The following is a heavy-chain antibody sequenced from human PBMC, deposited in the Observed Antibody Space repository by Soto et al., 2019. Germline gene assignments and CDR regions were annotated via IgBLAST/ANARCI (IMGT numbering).Heavy chain of an antibody. D-gene: IGHD6-13*01. CDR2: VSASGLNT. CDR1: GFTFSTYA. J-gene: IGHJ6*02. V-gene: IGHV3-23*01. Sequence: GGSLRLSCAASGFTFSTYAMAWVRQAPGKGLEWVSGVSASGLNTDYADPVKGRFTISRDNSKNTLYLQMNSLRAEDTAVYYCAKDRKSRLDVWGQGTTVTGSS. CDR3: AKDRKSRLDV.